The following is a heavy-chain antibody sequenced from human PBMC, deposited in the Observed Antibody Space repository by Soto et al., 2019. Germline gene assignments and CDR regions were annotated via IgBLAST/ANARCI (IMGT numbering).Heavy chain of an antibody. CDR2: IIPIFGTA. CDR1: GGTFSSYA. J-gene: IGHJ1*01. CDR3: ASLLKYSGSAC. D-gene: IGHD6-19*01. Sequence: QVQLVQSGAEVKKPGSSVKVSCKASGGTFSSYAISWLRQAPGQGLEWMGGIIPIFGTANFAQKFQGRVPIPADESTSTAYMELSSLRFEEKAVYYRASLLKYSGSACWGQGTLVTLSS. V-gene: IGHV1-69*01.